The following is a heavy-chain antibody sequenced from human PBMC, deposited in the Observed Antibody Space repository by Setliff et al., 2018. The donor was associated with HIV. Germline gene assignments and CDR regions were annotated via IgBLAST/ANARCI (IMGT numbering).Heavy chain of an antibody. CDR2: ISTYNGNT. D-gene: IGHD1-26*01. Sequence: ASVKVSCKASGYTFTRNGITWVRQAPGQGLEWMGWISTYNGNTAYAQKFQDRVTVTTDTSTSTAYMELRRLRSDDTAVYYCARSDWELVLSSFDYWGQGTQVTVSS. CDR1: GYTFTRNG. J-gene: IGHJ4*02. CDR3: ARSDWELVLSSFDY. V-gene: IGHV1-18*01.